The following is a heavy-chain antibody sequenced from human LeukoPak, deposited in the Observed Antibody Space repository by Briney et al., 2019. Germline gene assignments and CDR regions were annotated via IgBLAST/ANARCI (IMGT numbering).Heavy chain of an antibody. Sequence: SVKVSCKASGGTFGSYAISWVRQAPGQGLEWMGGIIPIFGTANYAQKFQGRVTITADESTSTAYMELSSLRSEDTAVYYCARIAVAGPAYYFDYWGQGTLVTVSS. CDR1: GGTFGSYA. J-gene: IGHJ4*02. CDR3: ARIAVAGPAYYFDY. V-gene: IGHV1-69*01. CDR2: IIPIFGTA. D-gene: IGHD6-19*01.